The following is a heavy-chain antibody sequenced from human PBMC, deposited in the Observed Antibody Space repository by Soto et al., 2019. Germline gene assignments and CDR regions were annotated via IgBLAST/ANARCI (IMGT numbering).Heavy chain of an antibody. CDR3: AKAQPDYATVTTAISY. Sequence: QVQLVESGGGVVQPGRSLRLSCAASGFTFSSYGMHWVRQAPGKGLEWVAVISYDGSNKYYADSVKGRFTISRDNSKNTLYLRMNSLRAEDTALYYCAKAQPDYATVTTAISYWVQGTLVTVSS. CDR2: ISYDGSNK. V-gene: IGHV3-30*18. J-gene: IGHJ4*02. CDR1: GFTFSSYG. D-gene: IGHD4-17*01.